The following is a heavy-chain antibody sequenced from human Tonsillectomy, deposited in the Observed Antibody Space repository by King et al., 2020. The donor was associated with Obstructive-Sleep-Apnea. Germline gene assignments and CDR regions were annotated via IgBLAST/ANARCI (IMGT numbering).Heavy chain of an antibody. D-gene: IGHD2-2*01. CDR3: AKGGCSSTTCSFDY. CDR2: ISWNSGSI. J-gene: IGHJ4*02. V-gene: IGHV3-9*01. CDR1: GLAFDDFA. Sequence: EVQLVESGGGLVQPGRSLRLSCAVSGLAFDDFAMHWVRPTPGKGLEGVSGISWNSGSIGYADSVKGRFTISRDNAKNSLYLQMNSLRAEDTALYYCAKGGCSSTTCSFDYWGQGTLVTVSS.